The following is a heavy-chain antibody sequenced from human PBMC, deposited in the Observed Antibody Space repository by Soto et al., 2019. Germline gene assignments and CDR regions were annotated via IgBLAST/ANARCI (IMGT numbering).Heavy chain of an antibody. CDR2: IIPIFGTA. CDR3: SRGEKGLLYYYYGMDV. CDR1: GGTFSSYA. J-gene: IGHJ6*02. V-gene: IGHV1-69*06. D-gene: IGHD3-3*01. Sequence: QVQLVQSGAEVKKPGSSVKVSCKASGGTFSSYAISWVRQAPGQGLEWMGGIIPIFGTANYAQKFQGRVTITADKSTSTAYMELSSLRSEDTAVYYCSRGEKGLLYYYYGMDVWGQGTTVTVSS.